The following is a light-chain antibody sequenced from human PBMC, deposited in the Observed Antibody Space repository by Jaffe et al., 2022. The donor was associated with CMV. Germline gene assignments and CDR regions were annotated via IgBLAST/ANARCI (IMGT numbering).Light chain of an antibody. CDR1: QRVTSDY. Sequence: EIVLTQSPGTLSLSPGERATLSCRASQRVTSDYLAWYQHKPGQAPRLLIYGASRRATGIPDRFSGSGSGTDFSLTIGRLEPEDSAVYYCQQYRHSPWTFGQGTKVEIK. CDR2: GAS. J-gene: IGKJ1*01. CDR3: QQYRHSPWT. V-gene: IGKV3-20*01.